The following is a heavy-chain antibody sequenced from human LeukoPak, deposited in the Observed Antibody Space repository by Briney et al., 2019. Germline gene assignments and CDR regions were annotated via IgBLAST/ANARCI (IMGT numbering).Heavy chain of an antibody. CDR3: ARAATVTTGDEY. CDR2: IYYSGST. Sequence: SETLSLTCTVSGGSISSGDYYWSWIRQPPGKGLEWIGYIYYSGSTYYNPSLKSRVTISVDTSKNQFSLKLCSVTAADTAVYYCARAATVTTGDEYWGQGTLVTVSS. J-gene: IGHJ4*02. CDR1: GGSISSGDYY. V-gene: IGHV4-30-4*08. D-gene: IGHD4-17*01.